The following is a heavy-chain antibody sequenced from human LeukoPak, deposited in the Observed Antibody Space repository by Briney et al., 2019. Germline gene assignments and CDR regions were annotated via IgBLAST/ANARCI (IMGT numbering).Heavy chain of an antibody. D-gene: IGHD6-6*01. CDR1: GYTFTSYA. Sequence: ASVKVSCKASGYTFTSYAMHWVCQAPGQRLEWMGWINAGNGNTKYSQKFQGRVTITRDTSASTAYMELSSLRSEDTAVYYCTRVSSFYYGMDVWGQGTTVTVSS. V-gene: IGHV1-3*01. CDR2: INAGNGNT. J-gene: IGHJ6*02. CDR3: TRVSSFYYGMDV.